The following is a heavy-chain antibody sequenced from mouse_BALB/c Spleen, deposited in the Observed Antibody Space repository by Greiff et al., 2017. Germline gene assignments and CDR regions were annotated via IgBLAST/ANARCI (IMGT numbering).Heavy chain of an antibody. CDR3: ARGYYGNYYAMDY. CDR2: IRNKANGYTT. J-gene: IGHJ4*01. CDR1: GFTFTDYY. V-gene: IGHV7-3*02. D-gene: IGHD2-1*01. Sequence: EVQGVESGGGLVQPGGSLRLSCATSGFTFTDYYMSWVRQPPGKALEWLGFIRNKANGYTTEYSASVKGRFTISRDNSQSILYLQMNTLRAEDRATYYCARGYYGNYYAMDYWGQGTSVTVSS.